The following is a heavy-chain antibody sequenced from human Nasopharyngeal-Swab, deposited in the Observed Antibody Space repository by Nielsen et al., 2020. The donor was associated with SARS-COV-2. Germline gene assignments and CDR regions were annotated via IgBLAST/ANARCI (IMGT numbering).Heavy chain of an antibody. J-gene: IGHJ4*02. D-gene: IGHD3-3*01. Sequence: GESLKISCAGSGFTFSSSWLHWVRQAPGEGLVWVARLNGDATTVDYADSVKGRFTISRDNAKNTLYLQMNSLRAEDTAVYYCAKILAVGWFLGGYFDYWGQGTLVTVSS. CDR2: LNGDATTV. CDR3: AKILAVGWFLGGYFDY. V-gene: IGHV3-74*01. CDR1: GFTFSSSW.